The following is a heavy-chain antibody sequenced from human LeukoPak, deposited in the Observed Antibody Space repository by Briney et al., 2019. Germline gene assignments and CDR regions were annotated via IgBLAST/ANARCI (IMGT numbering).Heavy chain of an antibody. CDR1: GYTLTELS. D-gene: IGHD2-2*01. CDR2: FDPEDGET. CDR3: ATDLVVVPAAAFRDY. Sequence: ASVKVSCKVSGYTLTELSMHWVRQAPGKGLEWMGGFDPEDGETIYAQKFQGRVTMTEDTSTDTAYMELSSLRSEDTAVYYCATDLVVVPAAAFRDYWGQGTLVTVSS. V-gene: IGHV1-24*01. J-gene: IGHJ4*02.